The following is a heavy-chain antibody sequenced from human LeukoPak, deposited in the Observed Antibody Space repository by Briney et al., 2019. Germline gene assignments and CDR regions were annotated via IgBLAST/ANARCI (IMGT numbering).Heavy chain of an antibody. CDR1: GSIFTNYW. V-gene: IGHV5-51*01. J-gene: IGHJ4*02. Sequence: GASLQISCKGAGSIFTNYWIGWGRQLPGKGLEWMGIIYPGDSDPRYSPSFQGQVTISADKSISTAFLQWSSLKASDSAMYYCARGSGTFPFFDYWGQGTLVTVSS. CDR3: ARGSGTFPFFDY. CDR2: IYPGDSDP. D-gene: IGHD1-26*01.